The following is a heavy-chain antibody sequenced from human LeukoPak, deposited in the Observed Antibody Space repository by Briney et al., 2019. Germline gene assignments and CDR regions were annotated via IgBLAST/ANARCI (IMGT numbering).Heavy chain of an antibody. V-gene: IGHV4-59*01. CDR3: ARDLSIFGVAMDV. CDR2: ISYSGST. J-gene: IGHJ6*04. CDR1: GGSISSYY. D-gene: IGHD3-3*01. Sequence: SETLSLTCTVSGGSISSYYWSWIRQPPGKRLEWLGYISYSGSTNYNPSLKSRVSISVDRSKNQFSLNLTSVTAADTAVYYCARDLSIFGVAMDVWGKGTTVTVSS.